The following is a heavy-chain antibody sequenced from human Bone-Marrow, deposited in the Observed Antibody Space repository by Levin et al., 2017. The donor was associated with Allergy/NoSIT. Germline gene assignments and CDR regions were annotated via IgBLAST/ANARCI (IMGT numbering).Heavy chain of an antibody. D-gene: IGHD4-11*01. CDR3: ARDGGPLQYPRNGLFDY. V-gene: IGHV4-38-2*02. Sequence: SETLSLTCAVSGYSISSGYYWGWIRQPPGKGLEWIGSIYHSGSTYYNPSLKSRVTISVDTSKNQFSLKLSSVTAADTAVYYCARDGGPLQYPRNGLFDYWGQGTLVTVSS. CDR2: IYHSGST. J-gene: IGHJ4*02. CDR1: GYSISSGYY.